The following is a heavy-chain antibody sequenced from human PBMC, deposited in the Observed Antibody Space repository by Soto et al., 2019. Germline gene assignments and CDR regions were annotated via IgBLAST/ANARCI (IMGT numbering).Heavy chain of an antibody. CDR1: GYTFTSYS. J-gene: IGHJ3*02. D-gene: IGHD6-19*01. Sequence: ASVKVSCKASGYTFTSYSISWVRQDPGQGLEWMGWISAYNGNTNYAQKLQGRVTMTTDTSTSTAYMELRSLRSDDTAVYYCARDHGQWLVLRAFDIWGQGTMVTVSS. V-gene: IGHV1-18*01. CDR2: ISAYNGNT. CDR3: ARDHGQWLVLRAFDI.